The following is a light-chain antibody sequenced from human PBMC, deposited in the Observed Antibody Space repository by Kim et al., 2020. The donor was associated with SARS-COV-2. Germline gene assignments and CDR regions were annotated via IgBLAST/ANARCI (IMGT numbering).Light chain of an antibody. CDR3: QQSYSSPPT. J-gene: IGKJ1*01. V-gene: IGKV1-39*01. Sequence: ASGGDRVTVTCRTSQSVSSYLNWYQQKPGKAPNLLIYTASSLQSGVPSRFSGSGSGTDFTLTISSLQPEDFATYYCQQSYSSPPTFGQGTKVDIK. CDR1: QSVSSY. CDR2: TAS.